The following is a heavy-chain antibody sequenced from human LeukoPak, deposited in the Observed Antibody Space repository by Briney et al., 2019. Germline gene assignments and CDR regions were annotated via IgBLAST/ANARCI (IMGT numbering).Heavy chain of an antibody. D-gene: IGHD3-22*01. Sequence: GGSLRLSCAASGFTFDDYAMHWVRQAPGKGLEWVSLISWGGGSTYYADSVKGRFTISRDNSKNSLYLQMNSLRAEDTALYYCAKSSGYYGGDFDYWGQGTLVTVSS. CDR2: ISWGGGST. J-gene: IGHJ4*02. V-gene: IGHV3-43D*04. CDR1: GFTFDDYA. CDR3: AKSSGYYGGDFDY.